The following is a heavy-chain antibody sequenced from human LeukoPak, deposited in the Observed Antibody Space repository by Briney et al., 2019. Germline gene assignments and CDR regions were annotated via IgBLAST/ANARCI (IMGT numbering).Heavy chain of an antibody. CDR2: INHSGST. Sequence: SETLSLTCAVYGGSFSGYYWSWIRQPPGKGLEWMGEINHSGSTNYDPSLKSRVTISVDTSKNQFSLKLSCVTAADTAVYYCARGGRYYGSGSYPYYYGMDVWGKGTTVTVSS. CDR3: ARGGRYYGSGSYPYYYGMDV. CDR1: GGSFSGYY. V-gene: IGHV4-34*01. J-gene: IGHJ6*04. D-gene: IGHD3-10*01.